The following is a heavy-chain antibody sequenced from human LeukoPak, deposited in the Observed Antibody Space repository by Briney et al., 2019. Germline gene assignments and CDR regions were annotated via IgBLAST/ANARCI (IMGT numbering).Heavy chain of an antibody. CDR2: IKQDGSAK. D-gene: IGHD3-22*01. V-gene: IGHV3-7*02. Sequence: GGSLRLSCAASGFIFSSYWMSWVRQAPGKGLEWVANIKQDGSAKYYVDSVKARFTISRDNAKNSLDLQMNSLRDEDTAVYYCARVRHYYDSSGSYGHYFDYWGQGTLVTVSS. CDR3: ARVRHYYDSSGSYGHYFDY. CDR1: GFIFSSYW. J-gene: IGHJ4*02.